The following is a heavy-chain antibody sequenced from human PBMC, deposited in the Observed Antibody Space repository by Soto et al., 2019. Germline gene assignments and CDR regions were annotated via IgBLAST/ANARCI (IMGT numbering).Heavy chain of an antibody. Sequence: SETLSLTYTVSGGSISSSIYYWGWIRQPPGKGLEWIGSVYYSGTNYYNPSLKSRLTISVDTSKNQFSLKLSSVTAADTAVYYCARLRNLGYSSGWLPPFYYWGQGTLVTVSS. CDR2: VYYSGTN. D-gene: IGHD6-19*01. J-gene: IGHJ4*02. CDR1: GGSISSSIYY. CDR3: ARLRNLGYSSGWLPPFYY. V-gene: IGHV4-39*01.